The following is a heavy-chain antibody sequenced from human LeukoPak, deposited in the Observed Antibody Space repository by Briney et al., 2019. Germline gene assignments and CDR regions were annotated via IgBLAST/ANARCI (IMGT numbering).Heavy chain of an antibody. CDR3: AKRSGDSYYLDS. Sequence: GGSLRLSCAASGFIFSSYAMTWVRQAPGKGLEWVSAISGSGGSTYYADSAKGRFTISRDTSKSTLYLQMNSLRAEDTAVYYCAKRSGDSYYLDSWGQGTLVTVSS. J-gene: IGHJ4*02. V-gene: IGHV3-23*01. CDR2: ISGSGGST. CDR1: GFIFSSYA. D-gene: IGHD2-15*01.